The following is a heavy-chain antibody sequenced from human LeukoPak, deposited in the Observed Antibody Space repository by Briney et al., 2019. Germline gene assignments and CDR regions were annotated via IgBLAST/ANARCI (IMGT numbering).Heavy chain of an antibody. CDR1: GFTFSGSA. CDR2: IRSKANSYAT. CDR3: ARPYYYSSGSHPF. D-gene: IGHD3-10*01. Sequence: PGGSLRLSCAASGFTFSGSAMHWVRQASGKGLEWVGRIRSKANSYATAYAASVKGRFTISRDNAKNSLYLHMNSLRAEDTAMYYCARPYYYSSGSHPFWGQGTLVTVSS. V-gene: IGHV3-73*01. J-gene: IGHJ4*02.